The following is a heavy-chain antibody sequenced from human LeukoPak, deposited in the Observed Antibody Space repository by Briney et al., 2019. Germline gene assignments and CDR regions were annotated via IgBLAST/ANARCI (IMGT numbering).Heavy chain of an antibody. CDR3: ANGPNNNQPHPYFDF. D-gene: IGHD1/OR15-1a*01. Sequence: ASVKVSCKTSGYTFTTYYIHWLRQAPGQGLEWMGWINPNSGGTNFAQKFQGRVTMTRDTSTSTAYMEVSSLRSDDTAVYYCANGPNNNQPHPYFDFWGQGTLVTVSS. V-gene: IGHV1-2*02. CDR2: INPNSGGT. CDR1: GYTFTTYY. J-gene: IGHJ4*02.